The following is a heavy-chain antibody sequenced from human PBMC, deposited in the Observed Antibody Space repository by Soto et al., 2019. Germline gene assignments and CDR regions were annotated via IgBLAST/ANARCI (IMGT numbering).Heavy chain of an antibody. CDR2: ISYDGSNK. CDR1: GFTFSSYG. J-gene: IGHJ6*02. CDR3: AKGGWELLLYYYGMDV. D-gene: IGHD1-26*01. Sequence: QVQLVESGGGVVQPGRSLRLSCAASGFTFSSYGMHWVRQAPGKGLEWVAVISYDGSNKYYADSVKGRFTISRDNSKNTLYLQMNSLRAEDTAVYYCAKGGWELLLYYYGMDVWGQGTTVTVSS. V-gene: IGHV3-30*18.